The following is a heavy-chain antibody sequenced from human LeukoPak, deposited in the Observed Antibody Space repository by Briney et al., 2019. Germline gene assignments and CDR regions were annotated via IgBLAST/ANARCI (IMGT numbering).Heavy chain of an antibody. V-gene: IGHV4-59*08. J-gene: IGHJ4*02. CDR2: IYYSGST. D-gene: IGHD5-24*01. CDR1: GGSMSSYY. CDR3: ARGARAGYNLEPFDY. Sequence: SETLSLTCTVSGGSMSSYYWRWIRQRPGQGLVWMGYIYYSGSTKYDPSLKSRVTISVDTSKNQFSLKLSSVTAADTAVYYCARGARAGYNLEPFDYWGQGTLVTVSS.